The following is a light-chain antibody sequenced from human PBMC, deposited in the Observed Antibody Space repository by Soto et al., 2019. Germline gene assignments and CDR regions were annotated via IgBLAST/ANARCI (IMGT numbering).Light chain of an antibody. CDR1: QSISSW. CDR2: DVS. J-gene: IGKJ1*01. V-gene: IGKV1-5*01. Sequence: DIQMTQSPSTLSGSVVDRVTITCRASQSISSWLAWYQQKPGKAPKLLIYDVSTLESGVPSRFSGSGSGTEFTLTISSLQPDDFATYYCQQFNTYSRTFGQGTKVDIK. CDR3: QQFNTYSRT.